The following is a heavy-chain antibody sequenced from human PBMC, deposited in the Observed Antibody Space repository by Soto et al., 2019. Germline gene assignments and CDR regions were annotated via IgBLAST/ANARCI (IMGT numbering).Heavy chain of an antibody. CDR3: GRMVGQYYGMDV. CDR1: GFTFNACG. CDR2: IWDDGTDK. V-gene: IGHV3-33*01. J-gene: IGHJ6*02. Sequence: PGGSLRLSFEGSGFTFNACGIHWVRQAPGKGLEWVAFIWDDGTDKYYGDSVKGRFTVSIDNSKNTVYLQMNTLRAEDTAVYYCGRMVGQYYGMDVWGQGTTGNVSS. D-gene: IGHD2-15*01.